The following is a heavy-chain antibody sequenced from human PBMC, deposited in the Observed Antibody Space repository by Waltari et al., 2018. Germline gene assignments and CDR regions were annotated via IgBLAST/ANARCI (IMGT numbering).Heavy chain of an antibody. CDR3: ARQGWYFDL. Sequence: EVQLVESGGGLVQPGGSLRLSCAATGFTFSSFWMSLVRQGPGKGLEWGGNIKHDGSESYYVDSVKGRFIISRDNAKNSLYLQMNSLRAEDTAVYYCARQGWYFDLWGRGTLVTVSS. CDR1: GFTFSSFW. CDR2: IKHDGSES. J-gene: IGHJ2*01. V-gene: IGHV3-7*01.